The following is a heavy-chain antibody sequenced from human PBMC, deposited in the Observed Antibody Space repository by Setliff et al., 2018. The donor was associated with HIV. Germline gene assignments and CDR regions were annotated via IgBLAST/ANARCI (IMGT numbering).Heavy chain of an antibody. D-gene: IGHD6-19*01. CDR2: VYHSGST. Sequence: SETLSLTCDVSGFSISSRYYWGWIRQPPGKGLEWIGTVYHSGSTNYNPSLESRVTTSVDTSKKQFSLRLTSVTAADTAVYYCARGVRDNSGWSSYYFDYWGQGTLVTVSS. CDR1: GFSISSRYY. J-gene: IGHJ4*02. V-gene: IGHV4-38-2*01. CDR3: ARGVRDNSGWSSYYFDY.